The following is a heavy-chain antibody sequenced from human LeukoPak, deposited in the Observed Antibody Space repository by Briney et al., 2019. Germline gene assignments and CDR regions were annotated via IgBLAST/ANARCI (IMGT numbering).Heavy chain of an antibody. CDR3: ARDGAVDTAMAVDS. Sequence: ASVKVSCKASGYTFTSYGISRVRQAPGQGLEWMGWISAYNGNTNYAQKLQGRVTMTTDTSTSIAYMELRSLRSDDTAVYYCARDGAVDTAMAVDSWGQGTLVTVSS. CDR2: ISAYNGNT. J-gene: IGHJ4*02. D-gene: IGHD5-18*01. CDR1: GYTFTSYG. V-gene: IGHV1-18*01.